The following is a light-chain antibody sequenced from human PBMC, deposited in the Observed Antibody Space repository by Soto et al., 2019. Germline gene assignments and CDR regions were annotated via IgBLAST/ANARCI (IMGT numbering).Light chain of an antibody. Sequence: DMVRTQTADTVAVSMGERATINCKASQNILSSPNNKNYLAWYQQKPGQPPKLLIYWASTRESGVPARFSGSGSGTDFTLTISILQAEDVAVYYCQQYYSPPPTFGQGTRLEI. J-gene: IGKJ5*01. CDR2: WAS. V-gene: IGKV4-1*01. CDR3: QQYYSPPPT. CDR1: QNILSSPNNKNY.